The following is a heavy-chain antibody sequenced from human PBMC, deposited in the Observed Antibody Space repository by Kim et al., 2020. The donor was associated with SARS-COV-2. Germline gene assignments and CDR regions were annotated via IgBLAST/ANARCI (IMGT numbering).Heavy chain of an antibody. CDR3: ARDIVATIVQKRGGY. CDR1: GFTFSSYW. V-gene: IGHV3-7*01. Sequence: GGSLRLSCAASGFTFSSYWMSWVRQAPGKGLEWVANIKQDGSEKYYVDSVKGRFTISRDNAKNSLYLQMNSLRAEDTAVYYCARDIVATIVQKRGGYWGQGTLVTVSS. CDR2: IKQDGSEK. J-gene: IGHJ4*02. D-gene: IGHD5-12*01.